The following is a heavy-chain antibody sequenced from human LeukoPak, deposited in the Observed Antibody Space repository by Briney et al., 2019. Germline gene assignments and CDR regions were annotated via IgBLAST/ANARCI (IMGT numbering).Heavy chain of an antibody. J-gene: IGHJ4*02. CDR3: ARDQGRYSSSWYVDY. V-gene: IGHV1-18*01. D-gene: IGHD6-13*01. Sequence: ASVKVSCKASGYTFTSYGISRVRQAPGQGLEWMGWISAYNGNTNYAQKLQGRVTMTTDTSTSTAYMELRSLRSDDTAVYYCARDQGRYSSSWYVDYWGQGTLVTVSS. CDR1: GYTFTSYG. CDR2: ISAYNGNT.